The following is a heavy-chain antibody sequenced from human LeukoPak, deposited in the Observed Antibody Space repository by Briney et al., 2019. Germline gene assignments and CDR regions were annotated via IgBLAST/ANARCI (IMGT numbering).Heavy chain of an antibody. CDR3: VVSGYDPSFDY. Sequence: SQTLSLTCTVSGGSISSGNYYWSWIRQPAGKGLEWIGRIYSSGTTNHNPSLKSRVTISVDTSKNQFSLKLSSVTAADTAVYYCVVSGYDPSFDYWGQGTLVTVSS. D-gene: IGHD5-12*01. J-gene: IGHJ4*02. CDR1: GGSISSGNYY. V-gene: IGHV4-61*02. CDR2: IYSSGTT.